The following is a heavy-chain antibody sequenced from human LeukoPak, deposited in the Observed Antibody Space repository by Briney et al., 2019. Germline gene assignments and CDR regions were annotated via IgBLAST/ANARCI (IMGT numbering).Heavy chain of an antibody. Sequence: GASVKVSCKASGYTFTSYAMHWVRQAPGQRREWMGWINAGNGNTKYSQEFQGRVTITRDTSASTAYMELSSLRSEDMAVYYCARGELIAVAGYYYYYYMDVWGKGTTVTVSS. D-gene: IGHD6-19*01. CDR1: GYTFTSYA. CDR3: ARGELIAVAGYYYYYYMDV. V-gene: IGHV1-3*03. J-gene: IGHJ6*03. CDR2: INAGNGNT.